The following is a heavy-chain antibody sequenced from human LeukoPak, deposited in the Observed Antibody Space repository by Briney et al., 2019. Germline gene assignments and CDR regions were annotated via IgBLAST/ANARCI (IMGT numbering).Heavy chain of an antibody. D-gene: IGHD6-13*01. CDR2: ISAGTGVT. V-gene: IGHV3-23*01. Sequence: PGGSLRLSCAASGFTFSLYAMTWVRQAPGKGLEWVSQISAGTGVTYYAQSVRGRFTISRDDSKSTLYLHMSGLRGEDTAVYYCARDVLDVAAAGWGRPLDRWGQGTRLTVSS. J-gene: IGHJ5*02. CDR1: GFTFSLYA. CDR3: ARDVLDVAAAGWGRPLDR.